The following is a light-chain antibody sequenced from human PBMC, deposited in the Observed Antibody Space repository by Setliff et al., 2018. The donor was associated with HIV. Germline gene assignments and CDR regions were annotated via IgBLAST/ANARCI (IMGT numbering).Light chain of an antibody. Sequence: ALTQPASVSGPPGQSITISCTGTSSDVGGYNYVSWYQQHPGKAPKLMIYDVSKRPSGVSNRFSGSKSGSTASLTISGLQAEDEADYYCSSYTSSSIVVFGGGTKVTVL. CDR2: DVS. CDR3: SSYTSSSIVV. J-gene: IGLJ2*01. V-gene: IGLV2-14*01. CDR1: SSDVGGYNY.